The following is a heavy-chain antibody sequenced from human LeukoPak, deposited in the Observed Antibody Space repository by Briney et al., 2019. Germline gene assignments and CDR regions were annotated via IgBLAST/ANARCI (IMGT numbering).Heavy chain of an antibody. V-gene: IGHV3-23*01. CDR1: GFTFSNYS. CDR3: ARDPGYSSSRFFQH. CDR2: ISGSGGLI. Sequence: PGGSLRLSCAASGFTFSNYSMIWVRQVPGKGLEWVSGISGSGGLIHYTDSVKGRFTIYRDNPENTLYLQMESLRADDTAEYYCARDPGYSSSRFFQHWGQGTLVTVSS. D-gene: IGHD6-13*01. J-gene: IGHJ1*01.